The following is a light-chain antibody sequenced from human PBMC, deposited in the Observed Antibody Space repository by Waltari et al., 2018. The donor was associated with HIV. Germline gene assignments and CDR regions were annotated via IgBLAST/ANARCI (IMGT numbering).Light chain of an antibody. CDR2: DVS. J-gene: IGLJ2*01. CDR3: SSYTSTSTPLL. CDR1: SRDLGGYKY. V-gene: IGLV2-14*01. Sequence: QSALTQPASVSGFPSQSITISCTGSSRDLGGYKYVSWYQSYPGKAPKLIIYDVSSRPSGVSDRFSGSKSGNTASLTISGLRAGDEADYYCSSYTSTSTPLLFGGGTKLTVL.